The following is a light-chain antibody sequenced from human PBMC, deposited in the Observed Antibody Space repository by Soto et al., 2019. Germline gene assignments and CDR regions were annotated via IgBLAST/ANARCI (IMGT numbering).Light chain of an antibody. J-gene: IGKJ1*01. V-gene: IGKV3-20*01. Sequence: EIVLTQSPGTLSLSPGERATLSCRASQSVSSSYLAWYQQKPGQAPRLLIYGASSRATGIPGRFSGSGSWTDFTLTISRLDPEDFAVYYCQQYTNSLPWTFGQGTRLEIQ. CDR1: QSVSSSY. CDR2: GAS. CDR3: QQYTNSLPWT.